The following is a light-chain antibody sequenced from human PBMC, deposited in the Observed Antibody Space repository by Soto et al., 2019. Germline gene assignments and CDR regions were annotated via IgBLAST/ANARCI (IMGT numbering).Light chain of an antibody. CDR3: QQYNSYSWT. V-gene: IGKV1-5*01. Sequence: IHMTQSPSTVSASVIDIVTVTFLASQSISSLLAWYQQKPGKAPKLLIYDASSLESGVPSRFSGSGSGTEFTLTISSLQPDDFATYYCQQYNSYSWTFGQGTKVDI. CDR1: QSISSL. J-gene: IGKJ1*01. CDR2: DAS.